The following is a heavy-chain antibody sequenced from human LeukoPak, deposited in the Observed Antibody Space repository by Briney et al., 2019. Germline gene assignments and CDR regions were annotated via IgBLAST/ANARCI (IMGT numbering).Heavy chain of an antibody. V-gene: IGHV1-18*01. D-gene: IGHD1-1*01. CDR3: AREAPRKELERFYGMDV. J-gene: IGHJ6*02. CDR2: ISAYNGNT. CDR1: GYTFTSYC. Sequence: ASVKVSCKASGYTFTSYCISWVRQAPGQGLEWMGWISAYNGNTNYAQKLQGRVTMTTDTSTSTAYMELRSLRSDDTAVYYCAREAPRKELERFYGMDVWGQGTTVSVSS.